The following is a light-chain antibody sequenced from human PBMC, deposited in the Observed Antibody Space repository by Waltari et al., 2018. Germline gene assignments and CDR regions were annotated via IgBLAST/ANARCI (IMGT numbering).Light chain of an antibody. Sequence: CRAGHDGHRYLASYQQRTDQDPSHLIFDAATRATGVPDRFSGSGFATELSINISRLEPEDVAVYFCQNHERLSATFGQGTKVEIK. CDR2: DAA. CDR1: HDGHRY. J-gene: IGKJ1*01. CDR3: QNHERLSAT. V-gene: IGKV3-11*01.